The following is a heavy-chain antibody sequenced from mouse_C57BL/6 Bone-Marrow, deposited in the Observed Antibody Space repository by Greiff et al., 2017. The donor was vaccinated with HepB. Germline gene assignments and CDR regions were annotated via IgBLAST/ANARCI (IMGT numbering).Heavy chain of an antibody. Sequence: VKLQESGAELVKPGASVKLSCKASGYTFTSYWMHWVKQRPGQGLEWIGMIHPNSGSTNYNEKFKSKATLTVDKSSSTAYMQLSSLTSEDSAVYYCDIWSWYFDVWGTGTTVTVSS. CDR1: GYTFTSYW. J-gene: IGHJ1*03. V-gene: IGHV1-64*01. CDR3: DIWSWYFDV. CDR2: IHPNSGST. D-gene: IGHD1-1*02.